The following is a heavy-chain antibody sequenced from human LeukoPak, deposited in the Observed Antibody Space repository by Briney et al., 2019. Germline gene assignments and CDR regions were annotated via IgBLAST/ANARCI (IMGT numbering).Heavy chain of an antibody. CDR2: IDPSSSTI. CDR3: ARDGRVGEFLSSPGY. J-gene: IGHJ4*02. V-gene: IGHV3-48*01. Sequence: GGSLRLSCAPSGFIFSTYRMNWVRQAPGKGLEWISFIDPSSSTIYYADSVKGRFTISRDNAKNSLYLHMNSLRAEDTAIYYCARDGRVGEFLSSPGYWGQGTRVTVSS. CDR1: GFIFSTYR. D-gene: IGHD3-10*01.